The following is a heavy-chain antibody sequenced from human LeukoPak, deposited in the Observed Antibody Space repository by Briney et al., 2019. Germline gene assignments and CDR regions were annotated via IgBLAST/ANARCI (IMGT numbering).Heavy chain of an antibody. D-gene: IGHD2-2*03. J-gene: IGHJ6*03. CDR1: GFTFSSYE. Sequence: PGGSLRLSCAASGFTFSSYEMNWVRQAPGKGLEWVSYISSSGSTIYYADSVKGRFTISRDNAKNSLYLQMNSLRAEDTAVYYCAKAHGYCSSTSCRATGYHYYYMDVWGKGTTVTVSS. CDR2: ISSSGSTI. CDR3: AKAHGYCSSTSCRATGYHYYYMDV. V-gene: IGHV3-48*03.